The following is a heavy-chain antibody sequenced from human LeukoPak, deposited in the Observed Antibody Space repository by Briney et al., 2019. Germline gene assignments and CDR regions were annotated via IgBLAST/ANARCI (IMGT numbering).Heavy chain of an antibody. CDR3: ARSRSEWFDSGY. CDR1: GFTVSSNY. D-gene: IGHD3-3*01. Sequence: GGSLRLSCPASGFTVSSNYISWVRQAPGKGLEWVSVIYSGGSTYYADSVKGRFTISRDNSKNTLYLQMNSLRAEDTAVYYCARSRSEWFDSGYWGQGTLVIVS. V-gene: IGHV3-53*01. J-gene: IGHJ4*02. CDR2: IYSGGST.